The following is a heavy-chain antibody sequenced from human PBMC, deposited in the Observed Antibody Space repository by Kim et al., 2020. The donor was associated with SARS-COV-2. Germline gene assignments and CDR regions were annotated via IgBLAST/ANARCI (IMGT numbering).Heavy chain of an antibody. J-gene: IGHJ4*02. V-gene: IGHV4-34*01. CDR3: AGGQRRSSGYYYRYFDY. CDR2: INHSGST. D-gene: IGHD3-22*01. CDR1: GGSFSGYY. Sequence: SETLSLTCAVYGGSFSGYYWSWIRQPPGKGLEWIGEINHSGSTNYNPSLKSRVTISVDTSKNQFSLKLSSVTAADTAVYYWAGGQRRSSGYYYRYFDYWGQGTLVTVSS.